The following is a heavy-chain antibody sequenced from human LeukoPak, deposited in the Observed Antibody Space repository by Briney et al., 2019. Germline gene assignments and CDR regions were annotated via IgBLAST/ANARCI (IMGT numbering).Heavy chain of an antibody. CDR1: GFTFSSYG. CDR2: ISYDGSNK. J-gene: IGHJ4*02. D-gene: IGHD3-22*01. Sequence: GGSLRLSCAASGFTFSSYGMHWVRQAPGKGLEWVAVISYDGSNKYYADSVKGRFTISRDNSKNTLYLQMNSLRAEDTAVYYCAKSNHYDSSGYSHWGQGTLVTVSS. V-gene: IGHV3-30*18. CDR3: AKSNHYDSSGYSH.